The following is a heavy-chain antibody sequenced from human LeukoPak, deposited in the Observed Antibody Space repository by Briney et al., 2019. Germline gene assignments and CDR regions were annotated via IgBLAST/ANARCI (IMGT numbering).Heavy chain of an antibody. CDR1: GYTFTTHD. Sequence: ASVKVSCRASGYTFTTHDINWVRQATGQGLEWLGWMSPNSGDTGYAQKFQGRVTMTSDSSISTAFVELSSLRSEDTAIYYCVRTPPNWGFDYWGQGTLVTVSS. D-gene: IGHD3-16*01. V-gene: IGHV1-8*01. CDR2: MSPNSGDT. CDR3: VRTPPNWGFDY. J-gene: IGHJ4*02.